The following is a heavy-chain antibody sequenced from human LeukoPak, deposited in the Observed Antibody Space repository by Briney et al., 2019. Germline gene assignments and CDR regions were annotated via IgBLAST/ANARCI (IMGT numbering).Heavy chain of an antibody. J-gene: IGHJ6*04. Sequence: GGSLRLSCTSSGFTFDNYAMHWVRQAPGKGLEWVSLISTSGDSTTYADSVKGRFTISRDNSKNSLYLQMNSLRTEDTALYCCTKDIYGVVSSSCGMDVWGKGTTVTVS. CDR2: ISTSGDST. CDR1: GFTFDNYA. V-gene: IGHV3-43*02. D-gene: IGHD3-3*01. CDR3: TKDIYGVVSSSCGMDV.